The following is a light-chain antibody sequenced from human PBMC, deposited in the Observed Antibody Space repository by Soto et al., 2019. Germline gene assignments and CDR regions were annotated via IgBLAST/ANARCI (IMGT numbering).Light chain of an antibody. J-gene: IGKJ1*01. CDR1: QGISSY. CDR2: AAS. V-gene: IGKV1-39*01. Sequence: ILMSQSPSSLSATPGDRVTITCRASQGISSYLAWYQQKPGKAPKLLIYAASSLQSGVPSRFSGSGSGTDFTLTISSLQPEDFATYYCQQSYSAPQTFGQGTKVDI. CDR3: QQSYSAPQT.